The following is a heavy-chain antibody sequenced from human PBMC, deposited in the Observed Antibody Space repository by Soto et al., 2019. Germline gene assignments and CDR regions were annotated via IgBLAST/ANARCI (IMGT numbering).Heavy chain of an antibody. D-gene: IGHD3-22*01. CDR3: VREDSFRDSSAP. CDR2: IYYAGST. Sequence: PSETLSLTCTVSGFSMISFYLILIRQPPGRGLEWIGFIYYAGSTKYNPSLNSRVTISVDTSKNQFSLTVTSVTAADTGVYYCVREDSFRDSSAPWGQGTLVTVSS. V-gene: IGHV4-59*12. J-gene: IGHJ5*02. CDR1: GFSMISFY.